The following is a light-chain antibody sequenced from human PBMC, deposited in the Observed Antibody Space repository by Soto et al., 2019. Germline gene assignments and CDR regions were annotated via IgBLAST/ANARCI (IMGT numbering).Light chain of an antibody. Sequence: EIVLTQSPGTLSLSPGERATLSCRASQPLSVNSLAWYQQKPGRAPRLLVSYASAGASGIPGRFSGSGSGTEFTLTIDSLQAEDFAVYYCQQFHTWPVTFGGGTKVEI. J-gene: IGKJ4*01. V-gene: IGKV3-15*01. CDR1: QPLSVN. CDR3: QQFHTWPVT. CDR2: YAS.